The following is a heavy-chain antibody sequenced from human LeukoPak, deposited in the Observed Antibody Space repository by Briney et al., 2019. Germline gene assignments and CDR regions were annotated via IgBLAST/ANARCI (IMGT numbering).Heavy chain of an antibody. D-gene: IGHD3-3*02. CDR2: INNSEST. V-gene: IGHV4-34*01. CDR3: ARGRAFFD. J-gene: IGHJ4*02. Sequence: KPSETLSLTCAVYGGSFSGYYWNWIRQPPGKGLEWIGEINNSESTNYNPSPKSRVTISRDTSKNQFSLKLSSVTAADTAVYYCARGRAFFDWGQGTLVTVSS. CDR1: GGSFSGYY.